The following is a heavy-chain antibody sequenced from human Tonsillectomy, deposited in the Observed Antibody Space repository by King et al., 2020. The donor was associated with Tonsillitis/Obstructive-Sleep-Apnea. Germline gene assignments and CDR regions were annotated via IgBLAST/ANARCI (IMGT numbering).Heavy chain of an antibody. CDR1: GFTFSSYA. CDR3: AKVYDFWASLGRYFDY. CDR2: ISNSGDTT. D-gene: IGHD3-3*01. V-gene: IGHV3-23*04. J-gene: IGHJ4*02. Sequence: VQLVESGGGLVQPGGSLRLSCAASGFTFSSYAMSWVRQAPGKGLEWVSVISNSGDTTYYADYVKGRFTISRDNSKNTVYLQMNSLRAEDMAVYYCAKVYDFWASLGRYFDYWGQGALVTVSS.